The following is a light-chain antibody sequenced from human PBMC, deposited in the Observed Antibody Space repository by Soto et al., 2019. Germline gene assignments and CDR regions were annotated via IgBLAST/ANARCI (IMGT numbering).Light chain of an antibody. J-gene: IGKJ4*01. CDR2: DAS. CDR3: QQRSNWPPVT. Sequence: EIVLTQSPATLSLSPGERATLACRASQSINRHLAWYRQKPGQAPRLLIYDASNRATGIPARFSGSGSGTDFTLTISSLEPEDLGGYYCQQRSNWPPVTFGGGTKVEIK. CDR1: QSINRH. V-gene: IGKV3-11*01.